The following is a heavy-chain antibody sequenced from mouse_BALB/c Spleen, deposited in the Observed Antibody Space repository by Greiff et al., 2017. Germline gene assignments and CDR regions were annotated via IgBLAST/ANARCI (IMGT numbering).Heavy chain of an antibody. V-gene: IGHV5-17*02. CDR1: GFTFSSFG. CDR3: ARSFYGNYEWFAY. Sequence: EVQGVESGGGLVQPGGSRKLSCAASGFTFSSFGMHWVRQAPEKGLEWVAYISSGSSTIYYADTVKGRFTISRDNPKNTLFLQMTSLRSEDTAMYYCARSFYGNYEWFAYWGQGTLVTVSA. CDR2: ISSGSSTI. D-gene: IGHD2-10*01. J-gene: IGHJ3*01.